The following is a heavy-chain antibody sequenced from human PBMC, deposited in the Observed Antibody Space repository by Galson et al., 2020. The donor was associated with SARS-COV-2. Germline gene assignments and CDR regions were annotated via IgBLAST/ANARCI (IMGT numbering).Heavy chain of an antibody. CDR2: IHYSGST. V-gene: IGHV4-61*01. J-gene: IGHJ6*02. CDR3: AREKDYGDYYSENYYYCGMDV. CDR1: GGSVSSGSYY. Sequence: SETLSPTCTVSGGSVSSGSYYWSWIRQPPGKGLERFGDIHYSGSTNYNPSLKSRVTIAVDTSKNQFSLKLSSVTAAGTAVYYCAREKDYGDYYSENYYYCGMDVWGQGTTVTVSS. D-gene: IGHD4-17*01.